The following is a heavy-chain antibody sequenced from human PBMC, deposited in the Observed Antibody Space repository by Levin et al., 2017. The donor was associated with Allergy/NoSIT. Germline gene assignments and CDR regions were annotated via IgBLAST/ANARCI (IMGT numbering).Heavy chain of an antibody. CDR2: IQQDGYKK. D-gene: IGHD4-17*01. J-gene: IGHJ4*02. CDR1: GFTISSYW. V-gene: IGHV3-7*01. Sequence: GGSLRLSCTASGFTISSYWMSWVRQTPGKGLEWVANIQQDGYKKYYVDSVKGRFTISRDNAENSVYLQMNSLRAEDTAIYYCARDLVYGDYQPFDNWDQGTLVIVSS. CDR3: ARDLVYGDYQPFDN.